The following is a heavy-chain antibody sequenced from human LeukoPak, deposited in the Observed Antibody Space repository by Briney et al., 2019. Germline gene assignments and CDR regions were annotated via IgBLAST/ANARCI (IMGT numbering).Heavy chain of an antibody. D-gene: IGHD3-3*01. CDR2: IYYNGGT. CDR3: ATARWDFWSGYSYYFDY. CDR1: GGSISSYY. J-gene: IGHJ4*02. V-gene: IGHV4-59*12. Sequence: SETLSLTCTVSGGSISSYYWSWIRQPPGKGLEWIGYIYYNGGTTYNPSLKSRVTISIDTSKNQFSLKLSSVTAADTAVYYCATARWDFWSGYSYYFDYWGQGTLVTVSS.